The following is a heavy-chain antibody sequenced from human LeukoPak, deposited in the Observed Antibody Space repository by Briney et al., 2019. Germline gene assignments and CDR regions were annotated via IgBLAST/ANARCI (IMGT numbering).Heavy chain of an antibody. D-gene: IGHD5-12*01. CDR2: INHSGST. Sequence: SETLSLTCAVYGGSFSGYYWSWIRQPPGKGLEWIGEINHSGSTNYNPSLKSRVTISVDTSKNQFSLKLSSVTAADTAVYYCARDGSEAPFDPWGQGTLVTVSS. CDR1: GGSFSGYY. CDR3: ARDGSEAPFDP. V-gene: IGHV4-34*01. J-gene: IGHJ5*02.